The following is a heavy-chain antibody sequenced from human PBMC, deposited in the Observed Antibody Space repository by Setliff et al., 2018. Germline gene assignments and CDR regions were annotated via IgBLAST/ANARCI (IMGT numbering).Heavy chain of an antibody. D-gene: IGHD3-22*01. Sequence: PSETLSLTCTVSGGSISSSSYYWGWIRQPPGKGLEWIGSIYYSGSTSFNPSLKSRVTTSVDTSKNQFSLKLSSVTAADTAVYYCARPYYYDSSGYYYDYWGQGTLVTVSS. J-gene: IGHJ4*02. CDR3: ARPYYYDSSGYYYDY. CDR2: IYYSGST. V-gene: IGHV4-39*07. CDR1: GGSISSSSYY.